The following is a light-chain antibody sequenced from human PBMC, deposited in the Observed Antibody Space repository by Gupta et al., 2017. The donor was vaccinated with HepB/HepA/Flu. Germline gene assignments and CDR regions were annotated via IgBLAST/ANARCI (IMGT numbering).Light chain of an antibody. CDR1: QSVSSN. V-gene: IGKV3-15*01. J-gene: IGKJ2*01. CDR3: QQYNNWPLYT. Sequence: EIVMTQSPATLSVSPGERATLSCRASQSVSSNLAWYQQKPGQAPRLLIYGASTRATGIPARFSGSGSGTEFTLTISSLQPEDFAVYYCQQYNNWPLYTVGQGTKLEI. CDR2: GAS.